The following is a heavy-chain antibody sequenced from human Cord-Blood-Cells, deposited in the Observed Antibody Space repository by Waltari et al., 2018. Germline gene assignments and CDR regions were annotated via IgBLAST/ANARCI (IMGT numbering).Heavy chain of an antibody. CDR2: IYHSGST. D-gene: IGHD2-2*01. Sequence: QVQLQESGPGLVKPSATLSLTCPVSGYSISSGYYWGWIRQPPGKGLEWIGSIYHSGSTYYNPSLKSRVTISVDTSKNQFSLKLSSVTAADTAVYYCAREIGYCSSTSCYDAFDIWGQGTMVTVSS. CDR1: GYSISSGYY. V-gene: IGHV4-38-2*02. J-gene: IGHJ3*02. CDR3: AREIGYCSSTSCYDAFDI.